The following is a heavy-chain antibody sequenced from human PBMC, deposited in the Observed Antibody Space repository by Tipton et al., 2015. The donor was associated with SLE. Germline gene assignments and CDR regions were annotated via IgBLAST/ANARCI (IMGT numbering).Heavy chain of an antibody. CDR2: ISYSGST. CDR3: ARFRDEYYYYAMDV. Sequence: TLSLTCTVSGGSISSYYWSWIRQPPGKGLEWIGYISYSGSTNYNPSLKSRVTISVDTSKNQFSLEVRSVTAADTAVYYCARFRDEYYYYAMDVWGQGTTVTVSS. CDR1: GGSISSYY. J-gene: IGHJ6*02. V-gene: IGHV4-59*12.